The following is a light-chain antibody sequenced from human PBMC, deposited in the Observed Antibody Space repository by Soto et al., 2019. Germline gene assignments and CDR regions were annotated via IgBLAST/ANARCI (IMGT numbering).Light chain of an antibody. CDR3: QQYDNYPLT. Sequence: DIQMTQSPSTLSASVGDRVTITCRASQSVRSWLAWYQQKPGRAPKFLIYDASSLESGVPSRFSGGGSGTEFTLTISNLQPDDFATYYCQQYDNYPLTFGGGTKVDIK. J-gene: IGKJ4*01. CDR1: QSVRSW. CDR2: DAS. V-gene: IGKV1-5*01.